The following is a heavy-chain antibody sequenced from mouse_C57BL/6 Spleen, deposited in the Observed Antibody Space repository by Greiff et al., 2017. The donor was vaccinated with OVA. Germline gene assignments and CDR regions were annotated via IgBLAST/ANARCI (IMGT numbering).Heavy chain of an antibody. CDR1: GFSLTSYG. CDR3: AKSYSNYVWAMDY. V-gene: IGHV2-5*01. J-gene: IGHJ4*01. Sequence: QVQLQQSGPGLVQPSQSLSITCTVSGFSLTSYGVHWVRQSPGKGLEWLGVMWRGGSTDYNAAFMSRLSITKDNSKSQVFFKMNSLQADDTAIYYCAKSYSNYVWAMDYWGQGTSVTVSS. CDR2: MWRGGST. D-gene: IGHD2-5*01.